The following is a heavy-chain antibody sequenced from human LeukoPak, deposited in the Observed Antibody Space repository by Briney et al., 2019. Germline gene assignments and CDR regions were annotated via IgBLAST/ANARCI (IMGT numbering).Heavy chain of an antibody. J-gene: IGHJ4*02. V-gene: IGHV4-61*08. D-gene: IGHD1-20*01. CDR1: GGSISSGGYY. CDR3: ARGLTGINFDY. Sequence: SETLSLTCTVSGGSISSGGYYWSWIRQPPGKGLEWIGYIYYSATVTYNPSLKSRVTISVDTSKNRFSLKLSSLTAADTAVYYCARGLTGINFDYWGQGTLVTVSS. CDR2: IYYSATV.